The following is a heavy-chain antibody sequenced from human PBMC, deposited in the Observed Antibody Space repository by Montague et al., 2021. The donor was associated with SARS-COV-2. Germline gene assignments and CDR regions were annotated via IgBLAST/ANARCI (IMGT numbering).Heavy chain of an antibody. V-gene: IGHV4-39*01. CDR2: IYYSGST. J-gene: IGHJ5*02. Sequence: SETLSLNCTVSGGSISSSSYYWGWLRQPPGKGLEWIGSIYYSGSTYYNPSLKSRVTISVDTSKNQFSLKLSSVTAADTAVYYCARLKAPYCSSTSCYSASWFDPWGQGTLVTVSS. CDR3: ARLKAPYCSSTSCYSASWFDP. D-gene: IGHD2-2*01. CDR1: GGSISSSSYY.